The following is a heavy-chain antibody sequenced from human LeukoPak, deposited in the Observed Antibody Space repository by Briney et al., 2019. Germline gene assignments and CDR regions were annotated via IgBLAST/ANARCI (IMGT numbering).Heavy chain of an antibody. CDR3: ARGDLGYNWNDLFDY. Sequence: GGSLRLSCAASGFTFSSYWMHWVRQAPGKGLVWVSRINSDGSSTSYADSVKGRFTISRDNAKNTLYLQMNSLRAEDTAVYYCARGDLGYNWNDLFDYWGQGTLVTVSS. CDR2: INSDGSST. CDR1: GFTFSSYW. J-gene: IGHJ4*02. D-gene: IGHD1-1*01. V-gene: IGHV3-74*01.